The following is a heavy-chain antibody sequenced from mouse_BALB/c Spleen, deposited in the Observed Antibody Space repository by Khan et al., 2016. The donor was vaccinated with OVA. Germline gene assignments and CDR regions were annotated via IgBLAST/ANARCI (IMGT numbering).Heavy chain of an antibody. Sequence: VQLKEPGPGLVKPSQSLSLTCTVTGYSLTSNYAWNWIRQLPGNKLEWMGYINYSGSTSYTPSLKSRIAITRDTSTNQFFLQLNSVTTEDTATYFGARGRAYWGQGTLVTVSA. J-gene: IGHJ3*01. D-gene: IGHD3-3*01. CDR1: GYSLTSNYA. V-gene: IGHV3-2*02. CDR2: INYSGST. CDR3: ARGRAY.